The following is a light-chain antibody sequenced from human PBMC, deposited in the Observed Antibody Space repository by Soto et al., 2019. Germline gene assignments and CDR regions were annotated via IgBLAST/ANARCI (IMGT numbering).Light chain of an antibody. CDR2: GAS. V-gene: IGKV3-15*01. J-gene: IGKJ2*01. Sequence: EIVMTQSPATLSVSPGERATLSCRASQSVSSNLAWYQQKPGQAPRLLISGASTRATGIPARFSGSGSGTEFTRTISSLQSEDFAVYYCQQYNNWPPYTFGQWTKLEIK. CDR3: QQYNNWPPYT. CDR1: QSVSSN.